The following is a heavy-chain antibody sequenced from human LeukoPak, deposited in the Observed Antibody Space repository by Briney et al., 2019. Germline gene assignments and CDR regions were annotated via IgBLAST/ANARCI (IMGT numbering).Heavy chain of an antibody. J-gene: IGHJ2*01. Sequence: PSETLSLTCTVSGGSISSYYWSWIRQPPGKGLEWIGYMYNSGTTNYNPSLKSRVTISVDTSNNHFSLRLSSVTAADTAVYYCARAPHSYDSGTYSVQQYFDLWGRGTLVTVSS. V-gene: IGHV4-59*01. CDR1: GGSISSYY. D-gene: IGHD3-22*01. CDR2: MYNSGTT. CDR3: ARAPHSYDSGTYSVQQYFDL.